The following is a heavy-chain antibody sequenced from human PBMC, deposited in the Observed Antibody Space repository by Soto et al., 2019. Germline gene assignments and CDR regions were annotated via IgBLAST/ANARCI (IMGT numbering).Heavy chain of an antibody. CDR2: INHSGST. CDR1: GGSFSGYY. D-gene: IGHD3-3*01. J-gene: IGHJ6*03. CDR3: ARGFYDFWSGYYRATSHYYYYMDV. V-gene: IGHV4-34*01. Sequence: SETLSLTCAVYGGSFSGYYWSWIRQPPGKGLEWIGEINHSGSTNYNPSLKSRVTISVDTSKNQFSLKLSSVTAADTAVYYCARGFYDFWSGYYRATSHYYYYMDVWGKGTTVTVSS.